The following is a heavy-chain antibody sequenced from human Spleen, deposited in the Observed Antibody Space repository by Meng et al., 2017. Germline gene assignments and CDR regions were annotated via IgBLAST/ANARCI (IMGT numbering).Heavy chain of an antibody. D-gene: IGHD6-13*01. Sequence: QSGARAKKPWASVKVSCKASGYTFSGYDMHWGRQAPGQGLEWMGRINPNSGGTNYAQKFQGRVTMARDTSISTAYMELSRLRSDDTAAYYCARDEDISAAGYLLGDFWGQGTLVTVSS. J-gene: IGHJ4*02. CDR1: GYTFSGYD. V-gene: IGHV1-2*06. CDR2: INPNSGGT. CDR3: ARDEDISAAGYLLGDF.